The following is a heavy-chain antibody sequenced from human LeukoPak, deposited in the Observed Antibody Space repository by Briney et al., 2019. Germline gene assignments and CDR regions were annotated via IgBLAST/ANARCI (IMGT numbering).Heavy chain of an antibody. Sequence: SVKVSCKAPGGTFSSYAISWVRQAPGQGLEWMGRIIPIFGTANYAQKFQGRVTITTDESTSTAYMELSSLRSEDTAVYYCARERRGYDSSGYYQHWGQGTLVTVSS. V-gene: IGHV1-69*05. J-gene: IGHJ1*01. CDR2: IIPIFGTA. CDR1: GGTFSSYA. D-gene: IGHD3-22*01. CDR3: ARERRGYDSSGYYQH.